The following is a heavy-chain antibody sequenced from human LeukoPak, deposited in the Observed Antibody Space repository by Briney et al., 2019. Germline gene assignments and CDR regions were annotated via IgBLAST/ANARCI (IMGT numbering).Heavy chain of an antibody. CDR1: GGSISSYY. J-gene: IGHJ4*02. D-gene: IGHD3-22*01. CDR3: ARGPRITMIVVVIGYYFDY. Sequence: SETLSLTCTVSGGSISSYYWSWIRQPPGKGLEWIGYIYYSGSTNYNPSLKSRVTISVDTSKNQFSLKLSSVTAADTAVYYCARGPRITMIVVVIGYYFDYWGQGTLVTVSS. CDR2: IYYSGST. V-gene: IGHV4-59*12.